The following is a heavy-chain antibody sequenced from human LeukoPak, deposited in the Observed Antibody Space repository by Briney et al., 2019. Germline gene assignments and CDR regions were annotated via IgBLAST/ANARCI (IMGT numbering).Heavy chain of an antibody. CDR2: IYTSGST. D-gene: IGHD3-16*01. V-gene: IGHV4-61*02. J-gene: IGHJ5*02. CDR3: ARYDYVWGSGWFDP. CDR1: GGSISSGSYY. Sequence: ASETLSLTCTVSGGSISSGSYYWSWIRQPAGKGLEWIGRIYTSGSTNYNPSLKSRVTISVDTSKNQFSLKPSSVTAADTAVYYCARYDYVWGSGWFDPWGQGTLVTVSS.